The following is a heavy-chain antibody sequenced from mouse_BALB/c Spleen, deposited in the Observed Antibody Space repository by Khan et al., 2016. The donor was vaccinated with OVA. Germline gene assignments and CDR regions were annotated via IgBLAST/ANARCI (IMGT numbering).Heavy chain of an antibody. CDR2: ISSGGST. J-gene: IGHJ4*01. CDR1: GFTFSSYA. Sequence: EVELVESGGGLVKPGRSLKLSCAASGFTFSSYAMSWVRQTPEKRLEWVASISSGGSTYYPESVKGRFTISRDNARNILYLQMSSLRSEDTAMYYCARGYGNFVNPHYAMDYWGQGTSVTVSA. D-gene: IGHD2-10*02. CDR3: ARGYGNFVNPHYAMDY. V-gene: IGHV5-6-5*01.